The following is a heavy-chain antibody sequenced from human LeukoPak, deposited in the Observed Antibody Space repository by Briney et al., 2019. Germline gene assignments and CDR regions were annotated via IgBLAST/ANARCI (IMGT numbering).Heavy chain of an antibody. J-gene: IGHJ6*03. CDR3: AREPAVAGYYYYYMDV. V-gene: IGHV3-21*01. D-gene: IGHD6-19*01. Sequence: PGGSLRLSCAASGFTFSSYSMNWVRQAPGKGLEWVSSISSSSSYIYYADSVKGRFTISRDNAKNSLYLQMNSLRAEDTAVYYCAREPAVAGYYYYYMDVWGKGTTVTISS. CDR2: ISSSSSYI. CDR1: GFTFSSYS.